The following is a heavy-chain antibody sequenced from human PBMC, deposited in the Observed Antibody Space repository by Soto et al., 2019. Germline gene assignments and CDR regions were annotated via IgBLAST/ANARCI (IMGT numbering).Heavy chain of an antibody. V-gene: IGHV1-69*12. CDR3: ARAPGPILTGGDWFDP. J-gene: IGHJ5*02. CDR2: IIPIFGTA. Sequence: QVQLVQSGAEVKKPGSSVKVSCKASGGTFSSYAISWVRQAPGQGLEWMGGIIPIFGTANYAQKFQGRVTITADEHTGPAYVERSSLRAEDTAVYYCARAPGPILTGGDWFDPWGQGTLVTVSS. CDR1: GGTFSSYA. D-gene: IGHD3-9*01.